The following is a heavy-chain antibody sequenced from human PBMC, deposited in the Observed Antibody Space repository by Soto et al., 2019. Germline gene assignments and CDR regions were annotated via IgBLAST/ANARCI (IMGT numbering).Heavy chain of an antibody. J-gene: IGHJ4*02. CDR1: GFTFRSYG. CDR3: AKWEDRGYGFAFGY. CDR2: ISDDGSNE. Sequence: QVQLVESGGGVVQPGRSLRLSCAAPGFTFRSYGMHWVRQTPGKGLEWVAGISDDGSNEYYADSVKGRFTISRDNSKHTLYLQTDSLKTEDTAVYYCAKWEDRGYGFAFGYWGQGTLVTVSS. V-gene: IGHV3-30*18. D-gene: IGHD1-26*01.